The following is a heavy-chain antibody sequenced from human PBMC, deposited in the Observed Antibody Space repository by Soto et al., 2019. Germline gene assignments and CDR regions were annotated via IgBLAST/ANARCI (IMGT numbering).Heavy chain of an antibody. D-gene: IGHD3-22*01. V-gene: IGHV3-23*01. CDR3: AKLCFVTMIVVDVRPSLRCYFDY. J-gene: IGHJ4*02. Sequence: PGGSLRLSCAASGFTFSSYAMSWVRQAPGKGLEWVSAISGSGGSTYYADSVKGRFTISRDNSKNTLYLQMNSLRAEDTAVYYCAKLCFVTMIVVDVRPSLRCYFDYWGQGTLVTVSS. CDR1: GFTFSSYA. CDR2: ISGSGGST.